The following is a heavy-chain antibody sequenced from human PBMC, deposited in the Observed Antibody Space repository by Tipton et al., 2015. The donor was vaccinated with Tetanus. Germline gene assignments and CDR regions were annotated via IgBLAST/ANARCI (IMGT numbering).Heavy chain of an antibody. CDR1: GSIFSSYG. CDR2: SWYDGTDK. Sequence: AASGSIFSSYGIHWVRQAPGKGLEWVAVSWYDGTDKYYADSVKGRFTISRDNSKNTLYLQMNSLRAEDTAVYYCAREADCSGGSCFSGDFDNWGQGTQVTVSS. CDR3: AREADCSGGSCFSGDFDN. J-gene: IGHJ4*02. D-gene: IGHD2-15*01. V-gene: IGHV3-33*01.